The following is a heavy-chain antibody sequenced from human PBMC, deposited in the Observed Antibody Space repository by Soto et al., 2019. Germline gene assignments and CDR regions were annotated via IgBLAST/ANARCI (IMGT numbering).Heavy chain of an antibody. J-gene: IGHJ4*02. CDR1: GYTFTSYY. Sequence: VASVKVSCKASGYTFTSYYMHWVRQAPGQGLEWMGIINPSGGSTSYAQKFQGRVTMTRDTSTSTVYMELSSLRSEDTAVYYCAREIRSSRWLQFGFAYWGQGTLVTVSS. D-gene: IGHD5-12*01. V-gene: IGHV1-46*01. CDR3: AREIRSSRWLQFGFAY. CDR2: INPSGGST.